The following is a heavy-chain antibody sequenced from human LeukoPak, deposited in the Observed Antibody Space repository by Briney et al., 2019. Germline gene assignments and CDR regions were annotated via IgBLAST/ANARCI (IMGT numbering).Heavy chain of an antibody. CDR3: ARDYRAIVATITGNWFDP. CDR2: ISYDGSNK. D-gene: IGHD5-12*01. CDR1: GFTFSSYA. Sequence: GGSLRLSCAASGFTFSSYAMHWVRQAPGKGLEWVAVISYDGSNKYCADSVKGRFTISRDNSKNTLYLQMNSLRAEDTAVYYCARDYRAIVATITGNWFDPWGQGTLVTVSS. V-gene: IGHV3-30*04. J-gene: IGHJ5*02.